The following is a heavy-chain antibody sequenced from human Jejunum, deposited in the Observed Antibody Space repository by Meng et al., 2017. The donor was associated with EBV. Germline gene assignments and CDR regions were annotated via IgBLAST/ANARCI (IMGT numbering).Heavy chain of an antibody. CDR3: ARGRVWGSYQDY. V-gene: IGHV1-8*01. D-gene: IGHD3-16*02. CDR2: MNPNSGNT. Sequence: QGRQVRLGAEGKKPGASGKVSRKASGYTFTSYDINWVRQATGQGFEWMGWMNPNSGNTGYAQKFQGRVTMTRNTSISTAYMELSSLRSEDTAVYYCARGRVWGSYQDYWGQGTLVTVSS. CDR1: GYTFTSYD. J-gene: IGHJ4*02.